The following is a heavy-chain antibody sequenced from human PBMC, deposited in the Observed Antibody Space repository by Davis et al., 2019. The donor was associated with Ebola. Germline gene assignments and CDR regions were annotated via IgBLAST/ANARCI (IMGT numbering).Heavy chain of an antibody. Sequence: PAGSLRLSCTVSDASISGHYWTWFRQPTGKGLEWIGFISGSGRTSYNPSLKSRVTISADTSKNQFSLNLSSVTAADTAVYFCSRFGEGAYWGQGTLVTVSS. D-gene: IGHD2-21*01. CDR1: DASISGHY. CDR3: SRFGEGAY. V-gene: IGHV4-59*11. J-gene: IGHJ4*02. CDR2: ISGSGRT.